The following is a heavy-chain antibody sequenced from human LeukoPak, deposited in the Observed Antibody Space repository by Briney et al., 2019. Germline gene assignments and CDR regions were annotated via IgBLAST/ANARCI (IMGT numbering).Heavy chain of an antibody. V-gene: IGHV4-39*01. CDR1: GGSISSSSYY. J-gene: IGHJ5*02. CDR3: ARQRYFDWLLGFDP. Sequence: MSSETLSLTCTVSGGSISSSSYYWGWIRQPPGKGLEWIGSFYYSGSSYYSPSLESRVTISVDTSKNQFSLKLSSVTAADTAVYYCARQRYFDWLLGFDPWGQGTLVTVSS. CDR2: FYYSGSS. D-gene: IGHD3-9*01.